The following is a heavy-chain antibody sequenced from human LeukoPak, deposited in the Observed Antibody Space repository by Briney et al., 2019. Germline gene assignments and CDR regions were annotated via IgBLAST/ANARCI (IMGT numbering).Heavy chain of an antibody. CDR1: GFTSSRHW. J-gene: IGHJ4*02. Sequence: GGSLRLSCAVSGFTSSRHWMSWVRQTPEKGLEGVANIKEDASEENYVDSVKGRFTISRDNANNSLYLQMNSLRAEDTAVYYCAIAAGWELGYWGQGTLVTVSS. V-gene: IGHV3-7*01. CDR3: AIAAGWELGY. CDR2: IKEDASEE. D-gene: IGHD6-25*01.